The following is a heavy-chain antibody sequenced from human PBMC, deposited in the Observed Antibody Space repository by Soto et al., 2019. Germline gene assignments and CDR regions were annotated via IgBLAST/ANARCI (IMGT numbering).Heavy chain of an antibody. CDR1: GFTLSSYW. Sequence: GGSLRLSCAASGFTLSSYWMHWVRQGLGKGLVWVSRINSDGSSTSYADSVKGRFTISRDNAKNTLYLQMNSLRAEDTAVYYCAREGVTNYTDYYFDLWGHGALVTVSS. D-gene: IGHD4-4*01. CDR2: INSDGSST. J-gene: IGHJ4*01. CDR3: AREGVTNYTDYYFDL. V-gene: IGHV3-74*01.